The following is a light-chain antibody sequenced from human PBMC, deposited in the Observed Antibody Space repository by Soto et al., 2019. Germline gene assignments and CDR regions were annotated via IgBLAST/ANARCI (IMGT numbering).Light chain of an antibody. J-gene: IGKJ1*01. CDR1: QSVSSN. CDR3: QQYNNWPPYT. V-gene: IGKV3-15*01. Sequence: EIVMTQSPATLSVSPGERATLSCRASQSVSSNLAWYQQKPGQAPRLLIYGASTRATGIPARFSGSGSGTEFTLTISSLQPEDFAVYYCQQYNNWPPYTFGQGTKVDNK. CDR2: GAS.